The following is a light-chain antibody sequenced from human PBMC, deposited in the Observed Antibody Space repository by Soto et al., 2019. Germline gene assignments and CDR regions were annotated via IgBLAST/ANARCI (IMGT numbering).Light chain of an antibody. CDR1: SSDVGGYNY. CDR2: DVS. J-gene: IGLJ1*01. Sequence: QTALTQPASVSGSPGQSITISCTGTSSDVGGYNYVSWYQQHPGKAPKLMIYDVSNRPSGVSNRFSGSKSGNTASLTISGLQAEDEADYYCSSYTSSSTLYVFGTGTKVIVL. CDR3: SSYTSSSTLYV. V-gene: IGLV2-14*01.